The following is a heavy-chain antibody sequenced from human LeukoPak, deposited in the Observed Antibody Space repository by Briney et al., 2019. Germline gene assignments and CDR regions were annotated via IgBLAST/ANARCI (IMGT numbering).Heavy chain of an antibody. D-gene: IGHD3-22*01. Sequence: SETLSLTCTVSGDSINSLDLWSWGRQPPGQGLAGIGEMDLSGTTHSNPSVKSRVTISIDKSKNQFFLNLSSVTAADTAVYYCAGLVGRYSSGLYYYYFDYWGQGTLVTVSS. V-gene: IGHV4-4*02. CDR2: MDLSGTT. CDR1: GDSINSLDL. J-gene: IGHJ4*02. CDR3: AGLVGRYSSGLYYYYFDY.